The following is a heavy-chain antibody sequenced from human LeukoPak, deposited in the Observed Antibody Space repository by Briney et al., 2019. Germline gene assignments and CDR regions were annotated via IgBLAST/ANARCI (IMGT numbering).Heavy chain of an antibody. J-gene: IGHJ4*02. Sequence: GGSLRLSCVDSGFTFSSHWMHWVRQAPGKGLVWVSRIKYDGSSTNYADSVKGRFTISRDNAKNTLYLQMNSLRAEDTAVYYCARGATYAYYHDYWGQGTRVTVSS. CDR1: GFTFSSHW. D-gene: IGHD5-12*01. CDR2: IKYDGSST. V-gene: IGHV3-74*01. CDR3: ARGATYAYYHDY.